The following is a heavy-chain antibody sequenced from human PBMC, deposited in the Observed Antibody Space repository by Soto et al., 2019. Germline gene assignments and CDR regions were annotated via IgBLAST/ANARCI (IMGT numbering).Heavy chain of an antibody. CDR1: GGSISSGGYY. D-gene: IGHD5-18*01. CDR3: ARDRERLGRGYSYGYYYYGMDV. J-gene: IGHJ6*02. Sequence: SETLSLTCTVSGGSISSGGYYWSWIRQHPGKGLEWIGYIYYSGSTYYNPSLKSRVTISVDTSKNQFSLKLSSVTAADTAVYYCARDRERLGRGYSYGYYYYGMDVWGQGTTVTVSS. CDR2: IYYSGST. V-gene: IGHV4-31*03.